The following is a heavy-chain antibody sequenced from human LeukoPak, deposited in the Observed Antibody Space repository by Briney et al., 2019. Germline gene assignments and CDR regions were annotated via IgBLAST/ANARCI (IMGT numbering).Heavy chain of an antibody. CDR1: GFALKSYS. J-gene: IGHJ5*01. Sequence: GGSLRLSCGGSGFALKSYSLTWVRQPPGKGLEWVSSISSTSAYIHYADSVKGRFTISRDNVDNVVYLEMNGLRAEDTATYYCARVAVSGPTGWFDSWGQGTLVIVSS. V-gene: IGHV3-21*01. CDR3: ARVAVSGPTGWFDS. CDR2: ISSTSAYI. D-gene: IGHD2-8*02.